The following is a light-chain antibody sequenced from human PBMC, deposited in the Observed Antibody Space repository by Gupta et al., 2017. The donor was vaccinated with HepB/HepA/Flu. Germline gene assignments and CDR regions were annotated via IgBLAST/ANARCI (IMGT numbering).Light chain of an antibody. Sequence: QSVLTHPPSASGAPGQRVTISCSGSSSNVGRNIVNWYQQFPGTAPKFLISSNNQRPSWVPDRFSGTKSGTSASLAISGHQSEDEADYYCAAWDDSLNGVVFGGGTKLAVL. V-gene: IGLV1-44*01. CDR1: SSNVGRNI. J-gene: IGLJ2*01. CDR2: SNN. CDR3: AAWDDSLNGVV.